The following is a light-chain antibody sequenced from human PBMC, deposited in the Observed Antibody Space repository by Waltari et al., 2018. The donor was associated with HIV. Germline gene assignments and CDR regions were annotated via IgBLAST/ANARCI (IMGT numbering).Light chain of an antibody. J-gene: IGKJ4*01. V-gene: IGKV2D-29*01. CDR1: QSLLYSNGNTY. Sequence: DIVMTQTPLSLSVTPGQPASISCKSSQSLLYSNGNTYFYWYLQKPGQAPQLLIYEVSNRFSEVPNRFSGSGSGTDFTLKISRVEPEDVGVYYCMQGIQIPFTFGVGTKVEIK. CDR3: MQGIQIPFT. CDR2: EVS.